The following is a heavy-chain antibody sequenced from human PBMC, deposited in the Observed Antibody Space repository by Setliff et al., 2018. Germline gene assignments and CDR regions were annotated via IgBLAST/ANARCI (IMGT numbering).Heavy chain of an antibody. Sequence: ASVKVSCKASGYTFAGYYLHWVRQAPGQGLQWMGWINPNTGETDYAPRFQGRVTMARDTSLSTAYMEVRSLRSDDTAVYYCARVLFGDLFSWFDPWGQGTLVTVSS. CDR1: GYTFAGYY. V-gene: IGHV1-2*02. J-gene: IGHJ5*02. D-gene: IGHD3-10*02. CDR3: ARVLFGDLFSWFDP. CDR2: INPNTGET.